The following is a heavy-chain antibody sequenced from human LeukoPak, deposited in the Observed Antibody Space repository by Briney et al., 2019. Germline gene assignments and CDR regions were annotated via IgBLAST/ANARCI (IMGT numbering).Heavy chain of an antibody. V-gene: IGHV1-3*03. CDR1: GYDFTKYA. CDR3: ATDYDSSGYYSAV. CDR2: IDAGNGRT. Sequence: ASVKVSCKASGYDFTKYAVQWVRQAPGQRLEWMGWIDAGNGRTKYSQDFQGRVTISRDTSASIAYMELSSLRSDDMAVYYCATDYDSSGYYSAVWGQGTLVTVSS. D-gene: IGHD3-22*01. J-gene: IGHJ4*02.